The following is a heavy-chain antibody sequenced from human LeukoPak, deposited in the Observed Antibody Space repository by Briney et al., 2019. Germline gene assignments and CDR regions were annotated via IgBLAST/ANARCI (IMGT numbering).Heavy chain of an antibody. CDR1: GGSFSGYY. Sequence: SETLSLTCAVYGGSFSGYYWSWIRQPPGKGLEWIGEINHSGSTNYNPSLKSRVTISVDTSKNQFSLKLSSVTAADTAVYYCARVAKVDYDFWSGYFSPTPYYFDYWGQGTLVTVSS. J-gene: IGHJ4*02. D-gene: IGHD3-3*01. CDR2: INHSGST. CDR3: ARVAKVDYDFWSGYFSPTPYYFDY. V-gene: IGHV4-34*01.